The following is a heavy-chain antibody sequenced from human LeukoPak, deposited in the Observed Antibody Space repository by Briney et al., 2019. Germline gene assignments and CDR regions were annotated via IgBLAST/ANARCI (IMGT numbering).Heavy chain of an antibody. CDR3: ARDGLAYCGGDCLSS. CDR1: GYTFTGYY. CDR2: INPNSGGT. Sequence: ASVKVSCKASGYTFTGYYMYWVRQAPGQGLEWMGWINPNSGGTNYAQKFQGRVTMTRDTSISTAYMELSRLRSDDTAVYYCARDGLAYCGGDCLSSWGQGTLVTVSS. V-gene: IGHV1-2*02. J-gene: IGHJ4*02. D-gene: IGHD2-21*01.